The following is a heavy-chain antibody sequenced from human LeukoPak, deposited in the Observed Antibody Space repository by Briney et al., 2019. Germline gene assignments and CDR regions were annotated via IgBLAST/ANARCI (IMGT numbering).Heavy chain of an antibody. Sequence: SGTLSLTCAVSGDSISSNYWWTWVRQPPGKGLEWIGEIHHSGSTNYNPSLKSRVTISVDTSKNQFSLKLSSVTAADAAVYYCAGDILTGYYTRWGQGTLVTVSS. CDR1: GDSISSNYW. J-gene: IGHJ4*02. CDR2: IHHSGST. CDR3: AGDILTGYYTR. V-gene: IGHV4-4*02. D-gene: IGHD3-9*01.